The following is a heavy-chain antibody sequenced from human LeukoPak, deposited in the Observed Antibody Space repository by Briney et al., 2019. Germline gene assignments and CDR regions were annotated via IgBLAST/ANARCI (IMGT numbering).Heavy chain of an antibody. CDR1: GFTFSSYA. J-gene: IGHJ4*02. CDR2: ISGSGGST. V-gene: IGHV3-23*01. CDR3: ARVVWSGYYPFDY. D-gene: IGHD3-3*01. Sequence: GGSLRLSCAASGFTFSSYAMSWVRQAPGKGLEWVSAISGSGGSTYYADSVKGRFTISRDNAKNTLYLQMNSLRAEDTAVYYCARVVWSGYYPFDYWGQGTLVTVSS.